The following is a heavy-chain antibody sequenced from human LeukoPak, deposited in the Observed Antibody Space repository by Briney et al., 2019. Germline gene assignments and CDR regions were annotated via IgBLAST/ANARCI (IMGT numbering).Heavy chain of an antibody. CDR2: MNPNSGNT. V-gene: IGHV1-8*01. CDR3: ARVNVPQRRRIAAAVWFDP. Sequence: ASVKVSCKASGYTFTSYDINWVRQATGQGLEWMGRMNPNSGNTGYAQKFQGRVTMTRNTSISTAYMELSSLRSEDTAVYYCARVNVPQRRRIAAAVWFDPWGQGTLVTVSS. D-gene: IGHD6-13*01. J-gene: IGHJ5*02. CDR1: GYTFTSYD.